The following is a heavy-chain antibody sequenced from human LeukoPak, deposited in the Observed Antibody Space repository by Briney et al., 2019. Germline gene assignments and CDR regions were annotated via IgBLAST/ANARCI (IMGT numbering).Heavy chain of an antibody. CDR2: ISGSGGST. V-gene: IGHV3-23*01. CDR1: GFTFSSYA. Sequence: GGSLRLSCAASGFTFSSYAMSWVRQAPGKGLEWVSAISGSGGSTYYADSVKGRFTISRDNSKNTLYLQMNSLRAEDTAVYYCAKDRVYGGNPTYFDYWGQGTLVTVSS. D-gene: IGHD4-23*01. CDR3: AKDRVYGGNPTYFDY. J-gene: IGHJ4*02.